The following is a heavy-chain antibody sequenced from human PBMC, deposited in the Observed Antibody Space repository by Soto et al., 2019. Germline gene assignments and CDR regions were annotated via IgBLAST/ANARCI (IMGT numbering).Heavy chain of an antibody. V-gene: IGHV2-5*02. D-gene: IGHD1-26*01. CDR2: IYWDDSK. J-gene: IGHJ4*02. CDR3: AHGYGGRSIY. Sequence: QITLKESGPTLVKPTQTLTLTCTFSGFSLPTDRVGVGWIRQPPGKALEWLAVIYWDDSKTYRPSLKRRLTITKDPSKNQVALTMTDMDPVDTATYYCAHGYGGRSIYWGQGTLVTVSS. CDR1: GFSLPTDRVG.